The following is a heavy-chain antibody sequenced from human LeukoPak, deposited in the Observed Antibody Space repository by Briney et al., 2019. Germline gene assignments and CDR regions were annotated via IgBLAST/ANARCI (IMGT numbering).Heavy chain of an antibody. J-gene: IGHJ4*02. V-gene: IGHV1-69*05. D-gene: IGHD1-26*01. Sequence: ASVKVSCKASGGTFSSYAISWVRQAPGQGLEWMGRITPIFGTANYAQKFQGRVTITTDESTSTAYMELSSLRSEDTAVYYCAREFSWVYFDYWGQGTLVTVSS. CDR2: ITPIFGTA. CDR1: GGTFSSYA. CDR3: AREFSWVYFDY.